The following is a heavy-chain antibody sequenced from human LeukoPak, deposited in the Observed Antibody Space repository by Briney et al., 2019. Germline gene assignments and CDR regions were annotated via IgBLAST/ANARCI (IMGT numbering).Heavy chain of an antibody. V-gene: IGHV4-34*01. J-gene: IGHJ5*02. CDR1: GGSFSGYY. CDR2: ISHSGST. CDR3: ARAGLRRFDP. Sequence: PSETLSLTCAVYGGSFSGYYWSWIRQPPGKGLEWIGEISHSGSTNYNPSLKSRVTISVDTSKNQFSLKLSSVTAADTAVYYCARAGLRRFDPWGQGTLVTVSS.